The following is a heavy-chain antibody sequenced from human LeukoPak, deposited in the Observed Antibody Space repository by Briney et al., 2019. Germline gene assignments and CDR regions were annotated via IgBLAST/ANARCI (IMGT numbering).Heavy chain of an antibody. CDR1: GGSFSDYH. CDR2: INHSGST. Sequence: SETLSLTCAVYGGSFSDYHWSWIRQPPGKGLEWIGEINHSGSTNYNPSLKSRVTISVDTSKNQFSLKLTSVTAADTAVYYCSRGISFDYWGQGTLVTVSS. CDR3: SRGISFDY. V-gene: IGHV4-34*01. J-gene: IGHJ4*02. D-gene: IGHD2/OR15-2a*01.